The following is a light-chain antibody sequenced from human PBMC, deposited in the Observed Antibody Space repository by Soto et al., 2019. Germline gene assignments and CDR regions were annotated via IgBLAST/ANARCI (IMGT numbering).Light chain of an antibody. CDR3: QPSYTSPPGA. J-gene: IGKJ1*01. CDR1: QSMRPY. Sequence: DIQMTQSPSSLSASVGDRVTITCRASQSMRPYFSGYQQKPGKAPKGLIYSAPILQSGAPSRLSASGSGTDFTLSIFTLQPDVFTTYYCQPSYTSPPGAFGHGTK. V-gene: IGKV1-39*01. CDR2: SAP.